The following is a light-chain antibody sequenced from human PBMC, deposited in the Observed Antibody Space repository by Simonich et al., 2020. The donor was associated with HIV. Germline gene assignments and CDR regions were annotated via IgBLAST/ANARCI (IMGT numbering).Light chain of an antibody. CDR2: WAS. J-gene: IGKJ1*01. Sequence: DIVMTQSPDSLAVSLGERATINCKSSQSILYSSNNKNHLAWYQQKPGHPPRMLIYWASTRESGVPDRFRGGGSGTDFTLTISSLQAEDVAVYYCQQYYNTPQTFGQGTKVEIK. V-gene: IGKV4-1*01. CDR3: QQYYNTPQT. CDR1: QSILYSSNNKNH.